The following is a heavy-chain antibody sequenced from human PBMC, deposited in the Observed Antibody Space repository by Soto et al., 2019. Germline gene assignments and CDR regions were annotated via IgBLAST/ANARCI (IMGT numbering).Heavy chain of an antibody. CDR3: AKVGDGAAAGKFWGDTWFDP. V-gene: IGHV3-23*01. CDR2: ISGSGGST. J-gene: IGHJ5*02. CDR1: GFTFSSYA. D-gene: IGHD6-13*01. Sequence: GGSLRLSCAASGFTFSSYAMSWVRQAPGKGLEWVSAISGSGGSTYYADSVKGRFTTSRDNSKNTLYLQMNSLRAEDTAVYYCAKVGDGAAAGKFWGDTWFDPWGQGTLVTVSP.